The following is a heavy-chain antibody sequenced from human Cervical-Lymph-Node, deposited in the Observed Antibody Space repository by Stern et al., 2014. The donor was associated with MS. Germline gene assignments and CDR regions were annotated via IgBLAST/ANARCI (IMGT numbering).Heavy chain of an antibody. Sequence: VQLVQSGAEVKKPGESLKISCKGSGYSFTSYWLGWVRQIPGKGPEWWGIINPGDSDTRSIPSFQCQGTISGAKTISTAYLQWSSLKASDTAMYYCARRHCSSRRCGWFDPWGQGTLVTVSS. D-gene: IGHD2-2*01. CDR1: GYSFTSYW. CDR2: INPGDSDT. J-gene: IGHJ5*02. CDR3: ARRHCSSRRCGWFDP. V-gene: IGHV5-51*01.